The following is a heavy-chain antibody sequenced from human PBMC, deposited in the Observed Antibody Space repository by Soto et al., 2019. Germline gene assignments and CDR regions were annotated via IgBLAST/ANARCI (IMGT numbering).Heavy chain of an antibody. V-gene: IGHV1-2*04. J-gene: IGHJ6*03. CDR1: VYTFTGYY. Sequence: ASXKVSCKASVYTFTGYYMHWVRQAPGQGLEWMGWINPNSGGTNYAQKFQGWVTMTRDTSISTAYMELSRLRSDDTAVYYCARETYYYYMDVWGKGTTVTVSS. CDR2: INPNSGGT. CDR3: ARETYYYYMDV.